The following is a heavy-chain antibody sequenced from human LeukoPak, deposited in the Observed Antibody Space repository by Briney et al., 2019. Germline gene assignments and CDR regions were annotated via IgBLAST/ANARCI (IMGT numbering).Heavy chain of an antibody. CDR2: ISSSSSYI. Sequence: PGRSLRLSCAASGFTFSSYSMNWVRQAPGKGLEWVSSISSSSSYIYYADSVKGRFTISRDNAKNSLYLQMNSLRAEDTAVYYCARGFYSSSWQTNDAFDIWGQGTMVTVSS. J-gene: IGHJ3*02. CDR3: ARGFYSSSWQTNDAFDI. D-gene: IGHD6-13*01. V-gene: IGHV3-21*04. CDR1: GFTFSSYS.